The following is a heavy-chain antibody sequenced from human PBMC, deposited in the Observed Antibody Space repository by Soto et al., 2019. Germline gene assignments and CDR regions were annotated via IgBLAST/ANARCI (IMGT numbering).Heavy chain of an antibody. CDR1: GFTFSSYA. J-gene: IGHJ6*02. CDR3: ARDDRGTMIVVDYGMDV. CDR2: ISYDGSNK. Sequence: PGGSLRLSCAASGFTFSSYAMHWVRQAPGKGLEWVAVISYDGSNKYYADSVKGRFTISRDNSKNTLYLQMNSLRAEDTAVYYCARDDRGTMIVVDYGMDVWGQGTTVTVYS. D-gene: IGHD3-22*01. V-gene: IGHV3-30-3*01.